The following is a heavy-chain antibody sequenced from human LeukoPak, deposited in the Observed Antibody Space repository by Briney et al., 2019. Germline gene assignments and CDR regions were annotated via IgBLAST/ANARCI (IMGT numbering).Heavy chain of an antibody. D-gene: IGHD2-2*01. V-gene: IGHV3-74*01. CDR3: ARVIRYCSSTSCSGYYFDY. CDR2: INSDGSST. Sequence: GGSLRLSCAASGFTFSSYWMHWVRQAPGKGLVWVSRINSDGSSTSYADSVKGRSTISRDNAKNTLYLQMNSLRAEDTAVYYCARVIRYCSSTSCSGYYFDYWGQGTLVTVSS. CDR1: GFTFSSYW. J-gene: IGHJ4*02.